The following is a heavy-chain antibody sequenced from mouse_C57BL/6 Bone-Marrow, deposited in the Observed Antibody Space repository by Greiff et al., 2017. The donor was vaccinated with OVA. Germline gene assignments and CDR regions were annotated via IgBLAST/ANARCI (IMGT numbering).Heavy chain of an antibody. V-gene: IGHV5-12*01. CDR3: ARHNWDVKSFDY. CDR2: ISNGGGST. J-gene: IGHJ2*01. Sequence: EVHLVESGGGLVQPGGSLKLSCAASGFTFSDYYMYWVRQTPEKRMEWVAYISNGGGSTYYPDTVKGRFTISRDNAKNTLYLQMSRLKSEDTAMYYFARHNWDVKSFDYWGQGTTLTVSS. CDR1: GFTFSDYY. D-gene: IGHD4-1*01.